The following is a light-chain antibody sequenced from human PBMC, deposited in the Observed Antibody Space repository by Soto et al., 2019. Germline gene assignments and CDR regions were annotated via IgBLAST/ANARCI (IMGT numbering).Light chain of an antibody. CDR3: QQYNNWPRT. V-gene: IGKV3-15*01. Sequence: EIVMTQSPATLSVSPGERATLSCRASQSISNNLAWYQQKPGQAPRLLIYGASTRATGIPASFSGSVSGTEFTLTISSLQSEDFAVYYCQQYNNWPRTFGQGTKVEIK. CDR2: GAS. J-gene: IGKJ1*01. CDR1: QSISNN.